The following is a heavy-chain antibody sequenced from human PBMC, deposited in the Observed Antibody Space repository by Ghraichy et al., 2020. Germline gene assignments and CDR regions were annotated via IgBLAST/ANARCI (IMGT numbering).Heavy chain of an antibody. CDR2: ISAYNGNT. D-gene: IGHD2-15*01. CDR3: ARDLYCSGGSCYSYYYYGMDV. J-gene: IGHJ6*02. Sequence: ASVKVSCKASGYTFTSYGISWVRQAPGQGLEWMGWISAYNGNTNYPQKLQGRVTMTTDTSTSTAYMELRSLRSDDTAVYYCARDLYCSGGSCYSYYYYGMDVWGQGTTVTVSS. V-gene: IGHV1-18*01. CDR1: GYTFTSYG.